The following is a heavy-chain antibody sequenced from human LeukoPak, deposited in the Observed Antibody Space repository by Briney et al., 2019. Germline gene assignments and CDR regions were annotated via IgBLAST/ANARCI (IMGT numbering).Heavy chain of an antibody. CDR1: GGSISSSSYY. CDR3: ARVRSSRHYYYYYMDV. Sequence: SETLSLTCTVSGGSISSSSYYWGWIRQPPGKGLEWIGIIYYSGSTYYNPSLKSRVTISVDTSKNQFSLKLNSVTAADTAVYYCARVRSSRHYYYYYMDVWGKGTTVTVSS. J-gene: IGHJ6*03. D-gene: IGHD6-13*01. CDR2: IYYSGST. V-gene: IGHV4-39*01.